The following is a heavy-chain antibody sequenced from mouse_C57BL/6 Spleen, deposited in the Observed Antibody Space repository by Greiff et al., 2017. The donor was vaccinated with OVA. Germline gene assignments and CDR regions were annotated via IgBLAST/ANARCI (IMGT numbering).Heavy chain of an antibody. D-gene: IGHD2-4*01. CDR1: GYTFTSYW. Sequence: QVQLQQSGTELVKPGASVKLSCKASGYTFTSYWMHWVQQRPGQGLEWIGNINPSNGGTNYNEKFKSKATLTVDKSSSTAYMQLSSLTSEDSAVYYCARSGYDYDEAWFAYWGQGTLVTVSA. J-gene: IGHJ3*01. CDR2: INPSNGGT. V-gene: IGHV1-53*01. CDR3: ARSGYDYDEAWFAY.